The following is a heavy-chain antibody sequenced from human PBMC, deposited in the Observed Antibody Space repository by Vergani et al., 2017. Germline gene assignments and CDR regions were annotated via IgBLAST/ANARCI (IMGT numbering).Heavy chain of an antibody. CDR2: IWYDGSKK. J-gene: IGHJ6*02. D-gene: IGHD5-18*01. CDR1: GFTFSSYG. V-gene: IGHV3-33*01. CDR3: ARDRAYSYGTNYYYYYGMDV. Sequence: QVQLVESGGGVVQPGRSLRLSCAASGFTFSSYGMHWVRQAPGKGLEWVAVIWYDGSKKYYADSVKGRFTISRDNSKNTLYLQMNSLRAEDTAVYYCARDRAYSYGTNYYYYYGMDVWGQGTTVTVSS.